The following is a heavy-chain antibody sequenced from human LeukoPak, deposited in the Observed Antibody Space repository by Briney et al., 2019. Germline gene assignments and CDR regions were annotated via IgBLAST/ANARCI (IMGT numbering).Heavy chain of an antibody. Sequence: PSETLSLTCTVSGGSISSSNFYWGWIRQPPGKGLEWIGEINHSGSTNYNPSLKSRVTISVDTSKNQSSLKLSSVTAADTAVYYCARAKSRPPNWFDPWGQGTLVTVSS. CDR1: GGSISSSNFY. J-gene: IGHJ5*02. CDR3: ARAKSRPPNWFDP. CDR2: INHSGST. V-gene: IGHV4-39*07.